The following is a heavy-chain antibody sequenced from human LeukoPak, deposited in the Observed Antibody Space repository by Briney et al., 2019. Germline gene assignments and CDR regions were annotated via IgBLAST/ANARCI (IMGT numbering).Heavy chain of an antibody. CDR1: GFTFYDYA. V-gene: IGHV3-9*01. J-gene: IGHJ4*02. Sequence: GGSLRLSCAASGFTFYDYAMHWVRQAPGKGLEWVSGISWNSGSIGYADSVKGRFTISRDNANNSLYLQMNSLRAEDTALYYCAKDLGGDGSGSFDYWGQGTLVTVSS. CDR2: ISWNSGSI. D-gene: IGHD3-10*01. CDR3: AKDLGGDGSGSFDY.